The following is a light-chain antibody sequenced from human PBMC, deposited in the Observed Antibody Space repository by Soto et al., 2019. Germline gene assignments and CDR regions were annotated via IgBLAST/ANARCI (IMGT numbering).Light chain of an antibody. CDR2: DAS. CDR3: EQYGSSPRT. Sequence: IVVTQSPVTLSLSPAQGAAPSCRASQSISNYLAWYQQKPGKAPRLLIYDASNRASGTPARFSGSGSGTDFTLTISSLEPEDSAVYYCEQYGSSPRTFGQGTEVDIK. V-gene: IGKV3-20*01. CDR1: QSISNY. J-gene: IGKJ1*01.